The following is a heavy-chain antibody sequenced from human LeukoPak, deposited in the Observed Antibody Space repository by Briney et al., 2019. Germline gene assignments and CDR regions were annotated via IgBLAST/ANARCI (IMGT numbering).Heavy chain of an antibody. V-gene: IGHV4-39*01. CDR3: ARTESGYYSSFDP. D-gene: IGHD3-22*01. J-gene: IGHJ5*02. Sequence: PSQTLSLACTVYGDSISSRSYDWGWIRQTPGKGLEWIAPVFYTRSTYYNPTAKSRITLIVAPSKNPFSLEASSATARETMCYFCARTESGYYSSFDPWGQGTLVTVSS. CDR1: GDSISSRSYD. CDR2: VFYTRST.